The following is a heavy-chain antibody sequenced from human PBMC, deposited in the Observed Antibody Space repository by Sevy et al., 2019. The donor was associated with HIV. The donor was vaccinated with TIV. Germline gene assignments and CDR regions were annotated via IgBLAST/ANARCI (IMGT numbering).Heavy chain of an antibody. V-gene: IGHV3-23*01. CDR2: ISGGGDKT. CDR1: GFTFSSYA. Sequence: GGSLRLSCAASGFTFSSYAMSWVRQAPGKGQEWVSAISGGGDKTYYADSVKGRFTISRDNSKNMLYLQMNSLRVEDTAVFYGAKGGAGSYYGMDVWGQGTTVTVSS. CDR3: AKGGAGSYYGMDV. D-gene: IGHD3-10*01. J-gene: IGHJ6*02.